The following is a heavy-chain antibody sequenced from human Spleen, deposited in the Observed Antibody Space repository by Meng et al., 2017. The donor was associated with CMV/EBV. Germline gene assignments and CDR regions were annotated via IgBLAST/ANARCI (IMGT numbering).Heavy chain of an antibody. J-gene: IGHJ6*02. CDR1: GYTFTGYY. CDR3: ARDGCSRTSCYFSYYYGMDV. Sequence: ASVKVSCKASGYTFTGYYIHWMRQAPGQGLEWMGWINPNIDDTYYAQKFQGRVTMTRDTSISTAYMELTRLRSDDTAVYYCARDGCSRTSCYFSYYYGMDVWGQGTTVTVSS. V-gene: IGHV1-2*02. CDR2: INPNIDDT. D-gene: IGHD2-2*01.